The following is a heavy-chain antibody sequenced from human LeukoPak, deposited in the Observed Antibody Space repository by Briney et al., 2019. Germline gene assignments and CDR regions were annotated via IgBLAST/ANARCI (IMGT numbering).Heavy chain of an antibody. Sequence: SETLSLTCTVSGGSISNYYWSWIRQPPGKGLEWIGYIYYSGSTNYNPSLKSRVTISVDTSKNQFSLKLSSVTAADTAVYYCARAGAVAGKGGNDYWGQGTLVTVSS. V-gene: IGHV4-59*08. CDR2: IYYSGST. CDR3: ARAGAVAGKGGNDY. D-gene: IGHD6-19*01. J-gene: IGHJ4*02. CDR1: GGSISNYY.